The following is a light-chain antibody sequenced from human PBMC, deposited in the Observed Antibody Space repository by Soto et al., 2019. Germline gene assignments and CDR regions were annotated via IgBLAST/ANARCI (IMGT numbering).Light chain of an antibody. CDR1: SRDVGASNY. CDR2: DVS. V-gene: IGLV2-11*01. Sequence: QSALTQPRSVSGSPGQSVTISCTGTSRDVGASNYVSWYQQHPGKAPKLMIFDVSKRPSGVPDRFSGSKSGNTASLTISGLQAEDEADYFCCSYADTYTVLFGGGTKLTVL. J-gene: IGLJ3*02. CDR3: CSYADTYTVL.